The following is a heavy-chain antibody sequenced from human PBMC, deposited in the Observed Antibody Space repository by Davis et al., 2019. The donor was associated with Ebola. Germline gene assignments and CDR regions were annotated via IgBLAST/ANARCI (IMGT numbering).Heavy chain of an antibody. J-gene: IGHJ4*02. V-gene: IGHV1-2*02. CDR1: GYTFTGYN. D-gene: IGHD2-21*01. CDR3: VRTYCGGDCLGD. CDR2: LNPSIGVT. Sequence: ASVKVSCKASGYTFTGYNVHWVRQAPGKGLEWMRWLNPSIGVTKFARSFQGRVTLTRDTSVSTAYMELGRLTSDDTAVYYCVRTYCGGDCLGDWGQGTLVTVSS.